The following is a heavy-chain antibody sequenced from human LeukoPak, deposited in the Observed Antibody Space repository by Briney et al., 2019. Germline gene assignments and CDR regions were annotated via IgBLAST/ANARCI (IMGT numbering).Heavy chain of an antibody. CDR2: ISSNGGST. CDR1: GFTFSSYA. V-gene: IGHV3-64D*06. CDR3: VKLGGYYGSGTHYYDY. Sequence: PGGSLRLSCSASGFTFSSYAMHWVRQAPGKGLEYVSAISSNGGSTYYADSVKGRFTISRDNSKNTLYLQMRSLRAEDTAVYYCVKLGGYYGSGTHYYDYWGQGTLVTVSS. J-gene: IGHJ4*02. D-gene: IGHD3-10*01.